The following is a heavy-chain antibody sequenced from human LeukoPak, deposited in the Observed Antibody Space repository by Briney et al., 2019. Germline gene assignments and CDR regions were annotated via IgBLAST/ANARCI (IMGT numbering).Heavy chain of an antibody. CDR2: IIPIFGTA. Sequence: SVKVSCKASGGTFSSYAISWVRQAPGQGLEWMGGIIPIFGTANYAQKFQGRVTITTDESTSTAYMELSSLRSEDTAVYYCASPXYSHGHPNYYYMDVWGKGTTVTVSS. J-gene: IGHJ6*03. CDR3: ASPXYSHGHPNYYYMDV. CDR1: GGTFSSYA. V-gene: IGHV1-69*05. D-gene: IGHD5-18*01.